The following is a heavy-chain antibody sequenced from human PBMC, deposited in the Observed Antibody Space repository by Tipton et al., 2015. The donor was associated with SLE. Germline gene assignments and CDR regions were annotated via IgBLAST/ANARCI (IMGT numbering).Heavy chain of an antibody. J-gene: IGHJ6*02. CDR1: GFTFSSYA. Sequence: SLRLSCAASGFTFSSYAMSWVRQAPGKGLEWVSAISGSGGTTYYADSVKGRFTISRDYAKNSLYLQMNSLRAEDTAVYYCARSDPDSSGWYSYYYYGMDVWGQGTTVTVSS. CDR2: ISGSGGTT. D-gene: IGHD6-19*01. CDR3: ARSDPDSSGWYSYYYYGMDV. V-gene: IGHV3-23*01.